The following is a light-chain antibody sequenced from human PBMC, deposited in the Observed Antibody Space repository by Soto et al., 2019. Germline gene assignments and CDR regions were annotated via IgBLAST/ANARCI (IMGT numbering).Light chain of an antibody. CDR3: QQRNAWPLT. CDR2: DAS. Sequence: EIVLTQSPATLALSPGERDPLSCWASQSVGRSLAWYQQKPGQAPRLLINDASNRATGIPARFGGSGSGTVFTLTISSLEPEDFAVYYCQQRNAWPLTFGGGTKVEIK. J-gene: IGKJ4*01. V-gene: IGKV3-11*01. CDR1: QSVGRS.